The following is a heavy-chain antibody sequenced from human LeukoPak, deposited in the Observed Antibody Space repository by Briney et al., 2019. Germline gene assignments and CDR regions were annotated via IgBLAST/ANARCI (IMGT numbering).Heavy chain of an antibody. V-gene: IGHV4-39*01. CDR2: VYYSGST. CDR1: SGSIGSSSNY. Sequence: PSETLPLTXTVSSGSIGSSSNYWGWIRQAPGKGLEWIGNVYYSGSTFYNPSLKSRVTISVDTSKNQFSLKLRSVTAADTAIYYCARASFNVVFGNWFDPWGQGTLVTVSS. J-gene: IGHJ5*02. CDR3: ARASFNVVFGNWFDP. D-gene: IGHD2-8*01.